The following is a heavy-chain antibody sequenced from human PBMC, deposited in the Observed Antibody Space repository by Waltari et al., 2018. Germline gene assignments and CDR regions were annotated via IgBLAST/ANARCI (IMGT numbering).Heavy chain of an antibody. Sequence: QVQLVQSGAEVKKPGASVKVSCKASGYTFTSYGISWVRQAPGQGLEWMGWISAYNGNTNYAQKLQGRVTITTDESTSTAYMELSSLRSEDTAVYYCASLQIAAPVYNWFDPWGQGTLVTVSS. CDR1: GYTFTSYG. J-gene: IGHJ5*02. D-gene: IGHD6-6*01. V-gene: IGHV1-18*01. CDR2: ISAYNGNT. CDR3: ASLQIAAPVYNWFDP.